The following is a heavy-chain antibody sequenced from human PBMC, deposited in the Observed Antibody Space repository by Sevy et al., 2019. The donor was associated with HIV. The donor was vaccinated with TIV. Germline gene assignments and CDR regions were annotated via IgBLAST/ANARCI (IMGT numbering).Heavy chain of an antibody. J-gene: IGHJ1*01. CDR3: AKDSGYGDYVG. D-gene: IGHD4-17*01. Sequence: GGSLRLSCAASGCTFSSYGMHWVRQAPGKGLEWVAVISYDGSNKYYADSVKGRFTISRDNSKNTLYLQMNSLRAEDTAVYYCAKDSGYGDYVGWCQGTLVTVSS. V-gene: IGHV3-30*18. CDR2: ISYDGSNK. CDR1: GCTFSSYG.